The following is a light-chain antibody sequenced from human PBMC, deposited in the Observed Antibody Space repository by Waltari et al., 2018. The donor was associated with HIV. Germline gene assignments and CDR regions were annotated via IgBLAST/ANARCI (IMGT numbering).Light chain of an antibody. CDR3: SSFAGTHKL. CDR1: NGDLSDYNH. Sequence: QSALPQSPSASGPPGQSVNISCTGANGDLSDYNHVSWYQQHSDRPPKLIIFEVTKRPSGVPDRFSGSKSGNTASLFVSGLQPEDEATYFCSSFAGTHKLFGGGTKLTVL. V-gene: IGLV2-8*01. CDR2: EVT. J-gene: IGLJ2*01.